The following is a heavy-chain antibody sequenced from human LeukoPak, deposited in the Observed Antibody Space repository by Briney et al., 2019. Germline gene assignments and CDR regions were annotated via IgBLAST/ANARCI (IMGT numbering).Heavy chain of an antibody. CDR3: ARVPVYYGMDV. V-gene: IGHV3-30-3*01. Sequence: GGSLRLSCAASGFTFSSYAMHWVRQAPGKGLEWVAVISYDGSNKYYADSVEGRFTISRDNSKNTQYLQMNSLRAEDTAVYYCARVPVYYGMDVWGQGTTVTVSS. CDR2: ISYDGSNK. J-gene: IGHJ6*02. CDR1: GFTFSSYA.